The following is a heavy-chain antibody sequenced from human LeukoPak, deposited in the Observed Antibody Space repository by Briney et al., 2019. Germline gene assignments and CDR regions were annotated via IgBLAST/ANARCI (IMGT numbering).Heavy chain of an antibody. J-gene: IGHJ3*02. CDR2: ISYDGSNK. CDR3: AKPYDPSPRGAFDI. V-gene: IGHV3-30*18. D-gene: IGHD3-22*01. Sequence: PGGSLRLSCAASGFTFSSYGMHWVRQAPGKGLEWVAVISYDGSNKYYADSVKGRFTISRDNSKNTLYLQMNSLRAEDTAVYYCAKPYDPSPRGAFDIWGQGTMVTVSS. CDR1: GFTFSSYG.